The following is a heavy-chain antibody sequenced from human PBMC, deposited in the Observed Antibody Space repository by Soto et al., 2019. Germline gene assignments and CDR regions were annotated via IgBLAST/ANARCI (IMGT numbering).Heavy chain of an antibody. CDR2: IYSGGTT. D-gene: IGHD4-17*01. CDR3: SNRSESHG. Sequence: EVQLVESGGGLIQPGGSLRLSCAASGFTVSTNYMSWVRQAPGKGLEWVSVIYSGGTTYYADYVKGRFTISRDNSKNTLYIQMNSLRTEDTAVYYCSNRSESHGWGQGTTVIVSS. J-gene: IGHJ6*02. V-gene: IGHV3-53*01. CDR1: GFTVSTNY.